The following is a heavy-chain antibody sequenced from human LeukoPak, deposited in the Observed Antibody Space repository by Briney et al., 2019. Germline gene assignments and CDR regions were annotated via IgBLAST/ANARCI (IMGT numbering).Heavy chain of an antibody. CDR2: IIPIFGTA. Sequence: ASVKVSRKASGGTFSSYAISWVRQAPGQGLEWMGRIIPIFGTANYAQKFQGRVTITTDEPTSTAYMELSSLRSEDTAVYYCAREYGVVTAAFRYFDLWGRGTLVTVSS. CDR1: GGTFSSYA. J-gene: IGHJ2*01. CDR3: AREYGVVTAAFRYFDL. V-gene: IGHV1-69*05. D-gene: IGHD2-21*02.